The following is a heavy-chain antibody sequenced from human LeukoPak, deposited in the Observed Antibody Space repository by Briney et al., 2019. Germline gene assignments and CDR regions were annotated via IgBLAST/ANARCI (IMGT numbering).Heavy chain of an antibody. V-gene: IGHV3-48*02. Sequence: PGGSLRLSCAASGFTFTGYSMNWFRQAPGKGLEWVSYISITSDTTYYADSVKGRFTISRDNSRNTLYLQMNSLRDEDTAVYYCAREAYSGSSGKGFDSWGQGTLVIVSS. CDR3: AREAYSGSSGKGFDS. CDR1: GFTFTGYS. D-gene: IGHD3-10*01. CDR2: ISITSDTT. J-gene: IGHJ4*02.